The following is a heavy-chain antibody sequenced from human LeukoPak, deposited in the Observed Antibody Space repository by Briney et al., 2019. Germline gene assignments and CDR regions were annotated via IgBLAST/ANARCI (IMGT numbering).Heavy chain of an antibody. CDR1: GGSLRSYY. J-gene: IGHJ4*02. CDR2: LYPSGST. CDR3: AGGHYPLEY. V-gene: IGHV4-4*07. Sequence: SETLSLTCTVSGGSLRSYYWSWIRQPPQEGLEWIGLLYPSGSTNYNPSLKSRVTISVDTSRTQFSLKLSSMTAADTAVYYCAGGHYPLEYWGQGTLVTVSS. D-gene: IGHD1-26*01.